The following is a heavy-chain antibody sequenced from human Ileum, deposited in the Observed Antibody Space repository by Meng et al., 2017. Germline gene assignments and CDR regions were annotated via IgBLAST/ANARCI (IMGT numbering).Heavy chain of an antibody. Sequence: EVQLVECRGGLVLPGGSLNLSCQTFGFPFSGSGLPWFPQASGKGLEWVGRVRSKANNYATTYAASVNGRFTISRDDSKNTAYLEMNSLKTEDTAVYYCSSVDIASRSDSWGQGTLVTVSS. CDR2: VRSKANNYAT. J-gene: IGHJ4*02. D-gene: IGHD5-12*01. CDR1: GFPFSGSG. CDR3: SSVDIASRSDS. V-gene: IGHV3-73*02.